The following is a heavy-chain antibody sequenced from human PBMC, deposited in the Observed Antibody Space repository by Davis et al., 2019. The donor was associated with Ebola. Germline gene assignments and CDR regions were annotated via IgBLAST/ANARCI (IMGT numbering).Heavy chain of an antibody. CDR3: ARGGYSYGYVYYYGMDV. J-gene: IGHJ6*02. CDR1: GYSISSGYY. D-gene: IGHD5-18*01. CDR2: IYYSGST. Sequence: GSLRLSCTVSGYSISSGYYWGWIRQPPGKGLEWIGSIYYSGSTYYNPSLKSRVTISVDTSKNQFSLKLSSVTAADTAVYYCARGGYSYGYVYYYGMDVWGQGTTVTVSS. V-gene: IGHV4-38-2*02.